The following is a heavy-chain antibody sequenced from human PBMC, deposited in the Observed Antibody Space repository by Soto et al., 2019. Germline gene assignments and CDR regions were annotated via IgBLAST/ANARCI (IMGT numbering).Heavy chain of an antibody. CDR2: IYSTGST. Sequence: HLQLQESGPGLVKPSETLSLPCSVSGGAIRSSSYWGWIRQPPGKGLEWIGSIYSTGSTYYNPSLNSPVTISVYTSNNQFSLNLISVTAADTAVCYCRRISRYGTDVLGQGTALTVSS. CDR3: RRISRYGTDV. V-gene: IGHV4-39*01. J-gene: IGHJ6*02. D-gene: IGHD3-3*02. CDR1: GGAIRSSSY.